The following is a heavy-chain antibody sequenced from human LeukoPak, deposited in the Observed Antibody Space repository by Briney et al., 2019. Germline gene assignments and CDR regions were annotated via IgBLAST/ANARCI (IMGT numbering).Heavy chain of an antibody. CDR3: ARQWLDVTYFDY. V-gene: IGHV4-39*01. CDR2: IYYSGST. D-gene: IGHD6-19*01. J-gene: IGHJ4*02. CDR1: GGSISSSSYY. Sequence: SPSETLSLTCTVPGGSISSSSYYWGWIRQPPGKGLEWIGSIYYSGSTYYNPSLKSRVTISVDTSKNQFSLKLSSVTAADTAVYYCARQWLDVTYFDYWGQGTLVTVSS.